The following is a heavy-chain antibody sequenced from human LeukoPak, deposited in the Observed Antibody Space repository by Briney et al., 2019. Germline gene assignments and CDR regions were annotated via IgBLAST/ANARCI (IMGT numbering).Heavy chain of an antibody. CDR3: ARDRSLYYDILTGYPTYNWFDP. Sequence: PSETLSLTCTVSGGSISSYYWSWIRQPAGKGLEWIGRIYTSGSTNYNPSLKSRVTMSVDTSKNQFSLKLSSVTAADTAVYYCARDRSLYYDILTGYPTYNWFDPWGQGTLVTVSS. CDR1: GGSISSYY. CDR2: IYTSGST. D-gene: IGHD3-9*01. V-gene: IGHV4-4*07. J-gene: IGHJ5*02.